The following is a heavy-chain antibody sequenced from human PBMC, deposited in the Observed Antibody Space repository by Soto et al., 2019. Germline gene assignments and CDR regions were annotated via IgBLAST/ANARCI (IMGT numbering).Heavy chain of an antibody. J-gene: IGHJ6*03. Sequence: QDQLVQSGAEVKKPGASVTVSCKASGYSFTNYGITWVRQAPGQGLEWMGWISGFNGNTHYAQKLHGRVTMTTDATTSTGYTELRSLGSDATAVYYCARDPAVAPPAAGNTHYYYYMDVWAKGTTVSASS. CDR1: GYSFTNYG. CDR2: ISGFNGNT. V-gene: IGHV1-18*01. CDR3: ARDPAVAPPAAGNTHYYYYMDV. D-gene: IGHD6-19*01.